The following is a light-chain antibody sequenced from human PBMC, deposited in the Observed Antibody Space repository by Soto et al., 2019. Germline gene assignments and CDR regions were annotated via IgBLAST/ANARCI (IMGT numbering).Light chain of an antibody. CDR3: QQYGSSPRT. CDR2: GAS. V-gene: IGKV3-20*01. Sequence: LYCRASRRVSSSFLAWYQQRVGQAPRLLIYGASSRAAGIPDRCSGSGSGTDFTLTISRLEPEDFAVYYCQQYGSSPRTFGQGTGLEN. CDR1: RRVSSSF. J-gene: IGKJ5*01.